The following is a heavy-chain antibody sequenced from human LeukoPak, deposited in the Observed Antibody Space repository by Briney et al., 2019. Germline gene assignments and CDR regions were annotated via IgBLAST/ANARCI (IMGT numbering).Heavy chain of an antibody. Sequence: SETLSLTCTVSGGFIRSGGYCWNWIRQFPGKGLQWIGYIYYGGTTYYNPSLESRVSISVDTSKNQFSLKLSSVTAADTAVYYCATGYSSGRYGMDVWGQGTTVTVSS. D-gene: IGHD6-19*01. CDR2: IYYGGTT. CDR3: ATGYSSGRYGMDV. V-gene: IGHV4-31*03. J-gene: IGHJ6*02. CDR1: GGFIRSGGYC.